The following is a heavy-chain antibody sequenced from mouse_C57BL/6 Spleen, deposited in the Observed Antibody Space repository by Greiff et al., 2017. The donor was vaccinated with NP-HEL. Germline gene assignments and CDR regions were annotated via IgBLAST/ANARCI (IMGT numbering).Heavy chain of an antibody. CDR1: GYTFTDYY. CDR3: ARFLYGNYNYFDY. CDR2: INPNNGGT. V-gene: IGHV1-26*01. D-gene: IGHD2-1*01. J-gene: IGHJ2*01. Sequence: VQLQQSGPELVKPGASVKISCKASGYTFTDYYMNWVKQSHGKSLEWIGDINPNNGGTSYNQKFKGKATLTVDKSSSTAYMELRSLTSEDSAVYYCARFLYGNYNYFDYWGQGTTLTVSS.